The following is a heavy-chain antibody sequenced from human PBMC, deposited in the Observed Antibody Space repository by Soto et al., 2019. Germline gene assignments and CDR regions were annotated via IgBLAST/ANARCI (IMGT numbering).Heavy chain of an antibody. CDR3: AKEKPTTTCFDS. CDR2: ISGSGTNT. V-gene: IGHV3-11*01. D-gene: IGHD1-1*01. J-gene: IGHJ4*02. Sequence: QVQLVESGGGLVKPGGSLRLSCAASGFTFSDYYMSWIRQAPGKGLEWVSLISGSGTNTYYAESVKGRFTISRDNSQNTLYLQMNTLRAEDTAVYYCAKEKPTTTCFDSWGQGTLVTVSS. CDR1: GFTFSDYY.